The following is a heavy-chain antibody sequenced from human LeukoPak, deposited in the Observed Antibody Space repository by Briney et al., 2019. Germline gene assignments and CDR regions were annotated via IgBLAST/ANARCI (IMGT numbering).Heavy chain of an antibody. CDR1: GGSISSYY. CDR3: ASSYRITMVRGVINDYFDY. D-gene: IGHD3-10*01. J-gene: IGHJ4*02. Sequence: SETLSLTCTVSGGSISSYYWSWIRQPPGKGLEWIGYIYYSGSTNYNPSLKSRVTISVDTSKNQFSLKLSSVTAADTAVYYCASSYRITMVRGVINDYFDYWGQGTLVTVSS. CDR2: IYYSGST. V-gene: IGHV4-59*08.